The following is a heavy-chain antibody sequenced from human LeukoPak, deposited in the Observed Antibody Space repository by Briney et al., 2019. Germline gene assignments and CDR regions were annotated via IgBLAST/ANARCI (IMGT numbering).Heavy chain of an antibody. CDR2: ISSSGSTI. Sequence: SGGSLRLSRAASGFTFSSYEMNWVRQAPGKGLEWVSYISSSGSTIYYTDSVKGRFTISRDNAKNSLYLQMNSLRAEDTAVYYCARDLGYSSGWYYFDYWGQGTLVTVSS. J-gene: IGHJ4*02. CDR3: ARDLGYSSGWYYFDY. D-gene: IGHD6-19*01. V-gene: IGHV3-48*03. CDR1: GFTFSSYE.